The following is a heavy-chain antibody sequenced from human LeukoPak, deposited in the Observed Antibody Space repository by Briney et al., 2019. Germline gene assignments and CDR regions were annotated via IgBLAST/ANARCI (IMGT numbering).Heavy chain of an antibody. V-gene: IGHV4-39*01. D-gene: IGHD3-10*01. J-gene: IGHJ4*02. Sequence: SETLSLTCTVSGGSIISSRDYWGWTRQPPGKGLEWIGSINNGGNTYYNPSLKSRVTISVDAFNNQFFLKLSSVTAADTAVYYCAANYYGTGSSCSDSWGQGTLVTVSS. CDR2: INNGGNT. CDR1: GGSIISSRDY. CDR3: AANYYGTGSSCSDS.